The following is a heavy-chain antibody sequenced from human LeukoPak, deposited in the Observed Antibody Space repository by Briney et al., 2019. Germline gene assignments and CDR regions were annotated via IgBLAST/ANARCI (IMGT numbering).Heavy chain of an antibody. Sequence: PGGSLRLSCAASGFTFSSYEMNWVRQAPGKGLEWVSYISSSGSTIYYADSVKGRFTISRDNAKNSLYLQMNSLRAEDTAVYYCARDLGGPLKERRWWFDPWGQGTLVTVSS. CDR2: ISSSGSTI. J-gene: IGHJ5*02. CDR3: ARDLGGPLKERRWWFDP. D-gene: IGHD3-16*01. CDR1: GFTFSSYE. V-gene: IGHV3-48*03.